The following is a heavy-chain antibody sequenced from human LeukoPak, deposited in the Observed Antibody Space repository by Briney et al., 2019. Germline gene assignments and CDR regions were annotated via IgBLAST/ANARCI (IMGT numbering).Heavy chain of an antibody. CDR2: IDSNGSDK. CDR3: ARGGNYGSMDY. J-gene: IGHJ4*02. V-gene: IGHV3-74*01. D-gene: IGHD4-17*01. CDR1: GFTFSRYW. Sequence: GGSLRLSCVASGFTFSRYWMYWVRQAPGQGPVWVSRIDSNGSDKRYADSVKGRFTISRDNAENTLYLQMHSLRAEDTALYYCARGGNYGSMDYWGQGTLVTVS.